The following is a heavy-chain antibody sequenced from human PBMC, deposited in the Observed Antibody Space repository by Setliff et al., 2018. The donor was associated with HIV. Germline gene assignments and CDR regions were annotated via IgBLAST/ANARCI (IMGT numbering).Heavy chain of an antibody. J-gene: IGHJ4*02. V-gene: IGHV3-74*01. D-gene: IGHD6-6*01. Sequence: GGSLRLSCAASGFTFGNYWMHWVRQAPGKGPVDISHINTDGSDTNYAASVKGRFTISRDNAKYTLYLQMDSLRVEDTAVYFCARDPASPYFDYWGQGTLVTVSS. CDR1: GFTFGNYW. CDR2: INTDGSDT. CDR3: ARDPASPYFDY.